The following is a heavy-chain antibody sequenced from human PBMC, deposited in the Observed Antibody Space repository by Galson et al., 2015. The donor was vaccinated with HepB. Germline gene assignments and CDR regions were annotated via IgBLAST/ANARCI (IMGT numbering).Heavy chain of an antibody. Sequence: SLRLSCAASGFTFRSDAMSWVRQAPGKGLEWVSSISGSGGSRYYADSVKGRFTISRDNSKNTLYLQMKSLRVEDTDVYDCAKAGYSVPSTCTNYWYFDLWGRGTLVTVSS. CDR1: GFTFRSDA. CDR3: AKAGYSVPSTCTNYWYFDL. D-gene: IGHD5/OR15-5a*01. J-gene: IGHJ2*01. CDR2: ISGSGGSR. V-gene: IGHV3-23*01.